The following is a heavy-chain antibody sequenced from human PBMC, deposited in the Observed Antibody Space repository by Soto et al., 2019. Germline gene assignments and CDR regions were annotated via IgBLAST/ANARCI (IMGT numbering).Heavy chain of an antibody. J-gene: IGHJ6*02. CDR1: GYTFTSYS. CDR2: ISAYNGNT. D-gene: IGHD5-12*01. CDR3: ARERIVATRAAYYYYGMDV. Sequence: ASVKVSCKASGYTFTSYSISWVRQAPGQGLEWMGWISAYNGNTNYAQKLQGRVTMTTGTSTSTAYMELRSLRSDDTAVYYCARERIVATRAAYYYYGMDVWGQGTTVTVS. V-gene: IGHV1-18*01.